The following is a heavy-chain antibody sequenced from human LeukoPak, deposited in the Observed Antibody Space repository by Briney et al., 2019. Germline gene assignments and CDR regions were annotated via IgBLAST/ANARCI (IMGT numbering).Heavy chain of an antibody. CDR1: GGSISSYH. J-gene: IGHJ5*02. Sequence: SETLSLTCTVSGGSISSYHWSWIRQPPGKGLEWLGYIYYSGSTNYNPSLKSRVTISVDTSKNQFSLKLSSVTAADTAVYYCARGPTGYYYDSSGYSTWGQGTLVTVSS. CDR3: ARGPTGYYYDSSGYST. D-gene: IGHD3-22*01. CDR2: IYYSGST. V-gene: IGHV4-59*12.